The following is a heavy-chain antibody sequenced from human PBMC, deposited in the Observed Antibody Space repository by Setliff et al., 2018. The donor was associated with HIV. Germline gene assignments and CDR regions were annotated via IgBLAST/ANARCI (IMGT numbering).Heavy chain of an antibody. CDR3: TRDYRNLGFDL. CDR1: GFTFSSYW. J-gene: IGHJ2*01. Sequence: PGGSLRLSCAASGFTFSSYWMSWVRQAPGKGLEWVANIKQDGSEKYYVDSVKGRFTISRDNAKNTLYLQMNSLRAEDTAVYYCTRDYRNLGFDLWGRGSLVTVSS. V-gene: IGHV3-7*01. D-gene: IGHD4-4*01. CDR2: IKQDGSEK.